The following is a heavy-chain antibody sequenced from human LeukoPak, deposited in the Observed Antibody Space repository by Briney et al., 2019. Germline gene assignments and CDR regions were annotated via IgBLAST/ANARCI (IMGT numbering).Heavy chain of an antibody. J-gene: IGHJ4*02. D-gene: IGHD1-26*01. CDR1: VGSISTYY. CDR3: ARGSNPYQFDY. CDR2: VYYSGST. Sequence: PSETLSLTCAVSVGSISTYYWSWIRQPPGKGLEWIGYVYYSGSTNYNPSLRSRVTISVGTSKHQFSLKLSSVTAADTAVYYCARGSNPYQFDYWGQGTLVTVSS. V-gene: IGHV4-59*01.